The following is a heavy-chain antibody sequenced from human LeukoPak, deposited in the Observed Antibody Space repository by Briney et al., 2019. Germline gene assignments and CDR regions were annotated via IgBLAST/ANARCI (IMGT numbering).Heavy chain of an antibody. D-gene: IGHD5-12*01. CDR1: GFTFSSYA. CDR2: ISGSGGST. CDR3: AKFLRLTSAYKQCFDY. V-gene: IGHV3-23*01. J-gene: IGHJ4*02. Sequence: AGGSLRLSCAASGFTFSSYAMSWVRQAPGKGLEWVSAISGSGGSTYYADSVKGRFTVSRDNSKNTLYLQMNSLRAEDTAVYYCAKFLRLTSAYKQCFDYWGQGTLVTVSS.